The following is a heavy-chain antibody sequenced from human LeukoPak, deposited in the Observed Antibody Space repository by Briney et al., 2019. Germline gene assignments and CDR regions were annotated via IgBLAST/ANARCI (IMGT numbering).Heavy chain of an antibody. D-gene: IGHD5-18*01. V-gene: IGHV4-39*01. CDR1: GGSISSSSYY. CDR2: IYYSGST. Sequence: SETLSLTCTVSGGSISSSSYYWGWIRQPPGKGLEWIGSIYYSGSTYYNPSLKSRVTISVDTSKNQFSLKLSSVTAAETAVYYCASTYSYGSYYFDYWGQGTLVTVSS. J-gene: IGHJ4*02. CDR3: ASTYSYGSYYFDY.